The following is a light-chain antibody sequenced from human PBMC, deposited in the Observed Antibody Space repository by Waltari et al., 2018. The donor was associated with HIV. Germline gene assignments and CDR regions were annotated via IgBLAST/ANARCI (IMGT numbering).Light chain of an antibody. J-gene: IGLJ3*02. CDR3: AAWDDSLNGAV. CDR1: SSHIGSNI. Sequence: QSVLTQPHSASGTPGQRVTISCSGSSSHIGSNIVNWYQQLPGTAPKLLIYRNNQRPSGVPDRFSGSKSGTSASLAISGLQSEDDADYYCAAWDDSLNGAVFGGGTKLTVL. V-gene: IGLV1-44*01. CDR2: RNN.